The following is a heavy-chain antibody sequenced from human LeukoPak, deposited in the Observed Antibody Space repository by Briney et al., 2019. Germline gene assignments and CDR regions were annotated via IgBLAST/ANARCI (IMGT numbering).Heavy chain of an antibody. CDR1: GFTVSGNY. Sequence: PGGSLRLSCAVSGFTVSGNYMSWIRQGPGKGLEWVSLIYSDDTTLYADSVKGRFTISRDISKNTLYLQMSSLRAEDTAIYYCSRRAGEYSHPYDYWGQGTLVTVSS. CDR2: IYSDDTT. V-gene: IGHV3-53*01. D-gene: IGHD2-15*01. J-gene: IGHJ4*02. CDR3: SRRAGEYSHPYDY.